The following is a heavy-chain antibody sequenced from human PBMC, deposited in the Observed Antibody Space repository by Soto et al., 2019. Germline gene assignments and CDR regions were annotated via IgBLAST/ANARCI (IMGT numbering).Heavy chain of an antibody. CDR2: ISGSGGST. CDR1: GFTFSSYA. D-gene: IGHD3-9*01. V-gene: IGHV3-23*01. Sequence: GGSLRLSCAASGFTFSSYAMSWVRQAPGKGLEWVSAISGSGGSTYYADSVKGRFTISRDNSKNTLYLQMNSLRAEDTAVYYCAKAPPYYDILTGYYTHFDYWGQGTLVTVSS. CDR3: AKAPPYYDILTGYYTHFDY. J-gene: IGHJ4*02.